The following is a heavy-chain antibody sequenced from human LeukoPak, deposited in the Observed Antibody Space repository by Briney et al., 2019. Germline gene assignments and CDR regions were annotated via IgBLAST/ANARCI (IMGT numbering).Heavy chain of an antibody. V-gene: IGHV1-2*02. D-gene: IGHD6-25*01. J-gene: IGHJ4*02. Sequence: GSVKVSCKAYGYTFTDYDMHWVRQVPGQGLEWMGWSNQHSGGTSYAQKFPGRVTMTRDTSISTVYMEVSRLRSDYTAVYYCARDSSYSSALYYFEYWGQGTLVTVSS. CDR1: GYTFTDYD. CDR3: ARDSSYSSALYYFEY. CDR2: SNQHSGGT.